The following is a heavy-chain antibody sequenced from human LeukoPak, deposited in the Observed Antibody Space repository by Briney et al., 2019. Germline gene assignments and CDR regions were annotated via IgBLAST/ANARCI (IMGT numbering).Heavy chain of an antibody. CDR3: ARLRSVYYSDY. D-gene: IGHD3-3*01. Sequence: GGSLPLSCPASGFTFSNYWMSWLRQAPGKGLEWVGNIKEDGSQKYYVDSVKGGFTIPKDNDKHSLSLQMNGLSAEHRAVYYCARLRSVYYSDYWGQGTLVTVSS. V-gene: IGHV3-7*01. CDR2: IKEDGSQK. CDR1: GFTFSNYW. J-gene: IGHJ4*02.